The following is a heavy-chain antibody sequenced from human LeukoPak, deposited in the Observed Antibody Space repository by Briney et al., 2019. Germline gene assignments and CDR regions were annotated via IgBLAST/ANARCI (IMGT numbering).Heavy chain of an antibody. CDR1: GGSISSGSYY. J-gene: IGHJ6*02. Sequence: ETLSLTCTVSGGSISSGSYYWGWIRQPPGKGLEWVANMNQDGSEKDYVDSVKGRFTISRDNARNSLYLQMGSLRAEDTAVYYCATYTHWVAGDVWGQGTTVTVSS. D-gene: IGHD3-16*01. CDR2: MNQDGSEK. V-gene: IGHV3-7*01. CDR3: ATYTHWVAGDV.